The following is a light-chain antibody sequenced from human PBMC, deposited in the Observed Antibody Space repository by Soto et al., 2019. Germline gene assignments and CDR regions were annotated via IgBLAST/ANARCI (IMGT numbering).Light chain of an antibody. CDR3: QQYDSLPFT. Sequence: DIQMTQSPSSLSASIGDRVIITCQASRDIKNYLNWFQQKPGKAPKLLIYDASTLKTGVPSTFSASGSATQFTLTISSLQPEDIATYYCQQYDSLPFTFGRGTKVEIK. V-gene: IGKV1-33*01. J-gene: IGKJ2*01. CDR2: DAS. CDR1: RDIKNY.